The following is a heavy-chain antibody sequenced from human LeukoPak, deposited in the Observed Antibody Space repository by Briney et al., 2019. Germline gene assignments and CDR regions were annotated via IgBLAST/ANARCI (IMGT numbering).Heavy chain of an antibody. D-gene: IGHD2-2*02. V-gene: IGHV5-51*01. CDR1: GYSFTSYW. CDR3: ARRAAPGYCSSTSCYTHYYYYMDV. CDR2: IYPGDSDT. Sequence: SGESLKISCKGSGYSFTSYWIGWVRQMPGKGLEWMGIIYPGDSDTRYSPSFQGQVTISADKSISTAYLQWSSLKASDTAMYYCARRAAPGYCSSTSCYTHYYYYMDVWGKGTTVTVSS. J-gene: IGHJ6*03.